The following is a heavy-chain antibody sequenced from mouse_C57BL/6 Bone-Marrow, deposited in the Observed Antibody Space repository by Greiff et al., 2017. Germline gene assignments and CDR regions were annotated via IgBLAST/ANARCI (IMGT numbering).Heavy chain of an antibody. CDR2: IYPRSGNT. V-gene: IGHV1-81*01. CDR3: ARENYNGSSSYYGDY. Sequence: VQLQQSGAELARPGASVKLSCKASGYTFTSYGISWVKQRTGQGLEWIGEIYPRSGNTYYNEKFKGKATLTADKSSSTAYMELRRLTSEDTAVYFCARENYNGSSSYYGDYWGRGTTLTVSS. D-gene: IGHD1-1*01. J-gene: IGHJ2*01. CDR1: GYTFTSYG.